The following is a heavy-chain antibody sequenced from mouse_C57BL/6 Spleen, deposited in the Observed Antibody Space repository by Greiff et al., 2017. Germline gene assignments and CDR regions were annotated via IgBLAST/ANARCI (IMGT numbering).Heavy chain of an antibody. Sequence: EVMLVESGGGLVKPGGSLKLSCAASGFTFSDYGMHWVRQAPEKGLEWVAYISSGSSTIYYADTVKGRFTISRDNAKNTLFLQMTSLRSEDTAMYYCARDYYDYVDYWGQGTTLTVSS. D-gene: IGHD2-4*01. CDR2: ISSGSSTI. J-gene: IGHJ2*01. CDR3: ARDYYDYVDY. V-gene: IGHV5-17*01. CDR1: GFTFSDYG.